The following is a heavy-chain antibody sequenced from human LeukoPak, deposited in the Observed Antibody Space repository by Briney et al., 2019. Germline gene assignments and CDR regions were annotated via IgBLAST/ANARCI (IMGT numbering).Heavy chain of an antibody. CDR3: ARHEVGGSYGQRSHYFDY. CDR1: GGSXSSYY. J-gene: IGHJ4*02. CDR2: IYYSGST. V-gene: IGHV4-59*08. Sequence: SXTCXXSGGSXSSYYWSWIRQPPGKGLEWIGYIYYSGSTNYNPSLKSRVTISVDTSKNQFSLKLSSVTAADTAVYYCARHEVGGSYGQRSHYFDYWGQGTLVTVSS. D-gene: IGHD1-26*01.